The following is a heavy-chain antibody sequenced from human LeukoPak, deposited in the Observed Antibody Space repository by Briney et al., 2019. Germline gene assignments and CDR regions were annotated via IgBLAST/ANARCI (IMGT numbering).Heavy chain of an antibody. CDR3: ARVTDSGIAVAGIDY. CDR2: INHSGST. V-gene: IGHV4-34*01. CDR1: GGSFSGYY. Sequence: SETLSLTCAVYGGSFSGYYWSWIRQPPGKGLEWIGEINHSGSTNYNPSLKSRVTISVDTSKNQFSLKLSSVTAADTAAYYCARVTDSGIAVAGIDYWGQGTLVTVSS. D-gene: IGHD6-19*01. J-gene: IGHJ4*02.